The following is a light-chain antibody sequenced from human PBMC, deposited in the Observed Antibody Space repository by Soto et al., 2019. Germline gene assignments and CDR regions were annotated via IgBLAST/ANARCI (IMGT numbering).Light chain of an antibody. Sequence: DIQMTQSPSTLSASVGDRVTITCRXSQSISSWLAWYQQKPGKAPKLLIYDASSLESGVPSRFSGSGSGTEFTLTISSLQPDDFATYYCQQYNSYSALGFGGGTKVDIK. CDR2: DAS. CDR3: QQYNSYSALG. V-gene: IGKV1-5*01. CDR1: QSISSW. J-gene: IGKJ4*01.